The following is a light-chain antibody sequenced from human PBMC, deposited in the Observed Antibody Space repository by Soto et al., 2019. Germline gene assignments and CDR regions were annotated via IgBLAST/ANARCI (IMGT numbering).Light chain of an antibody. CDR3: QQRSNWPPWIT. CDR2: DAS. CDR1: QSVSNNY. J-gene: IGKJ5*01. V-gene: IGKV3-11*01. Sequence: EIVLSQSPGTLSLSPGERATLSCRASQSVSNNYLAWYQQKPGQAPRLLIYDASNRATGIPARFSGSGSGTDFTLTISSLEPEDFAVYYCQQRSNWPPWITFGQGTRLEI.